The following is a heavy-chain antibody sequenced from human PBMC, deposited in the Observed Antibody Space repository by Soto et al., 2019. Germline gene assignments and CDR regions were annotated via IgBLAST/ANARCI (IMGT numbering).Heavy chain of an antibody. J-gene: IGHJ4*02. D-gene: IGHD6-13*01. CDR1: GDSVSSNSAA. CDR3: ARDSFWAAAGTGYFDY. CDR2: TYYRSKWYN. Sequence: PSQTLSLPCAISGDSVSSNSAAWNWIRQSPSRGLEWLGRTYYRSKWYNDYAVSVKSRITINPDTSKNQFSLQLNSVTPEDTAVYYCARDSFWAAAGTGYFDYWGQGTLVTVSS. V-gene: IGHV6-1*01.